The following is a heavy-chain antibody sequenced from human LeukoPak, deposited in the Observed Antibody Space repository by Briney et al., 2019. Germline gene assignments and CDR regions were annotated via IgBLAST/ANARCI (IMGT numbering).Heavy chain of an antibody. CDR2: INPNSGGT. D-gene: IGHD2-15*01. Sequence: ASVKVSCKASGYTFTGYYMHWVRQAPGQGLEWMGWINPNSGGTNYAQKFQGRVTMTRDTSISTAYMGLRSLRSDDTAVYYCARDCSGGSCYGDWFDPWGQGTLVTVSS. V-gene: IGHV1-2*02. CDR1: GYTFTGYY. CDR3: ARDCSGGSCYGDWFDP. J-gene: IGHJ5*02.